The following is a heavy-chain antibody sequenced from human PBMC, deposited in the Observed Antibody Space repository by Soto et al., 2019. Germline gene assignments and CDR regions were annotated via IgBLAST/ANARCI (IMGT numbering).Heavy chain of an antibody. V-gene: IGHV3-48*02. J-gene: IGHJ5*02. CDR3: ARDNGRAGSFDP. CDR1: GFIFSRYS. D-gene: IGHD6-13*01. Sequence: VQLVESGGGLVQPGGSLRLSCAASGFIFSRYSMNWARQAPGKGLEWIAYITGDSSTIYYADSVKGRFTISRDNAKNSLFLQMNSLRDEDTAMYYCARDNGRAGSFDPWGQGTLVTVSS. CDR2: ITGDSSTI.